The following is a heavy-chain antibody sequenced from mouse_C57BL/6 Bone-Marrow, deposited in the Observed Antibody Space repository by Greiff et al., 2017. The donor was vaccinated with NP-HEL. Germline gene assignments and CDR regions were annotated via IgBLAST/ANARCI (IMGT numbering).Heavy chain of an antibody. CDR3: ARRRGFSY. V-gene: IGHV1-82*01. CDR1: GYAFTSSW. CDR2: IYPGDGDT. Sequence: VQLKQSGPELVKPGASVKISCKASGYAFTSSWMNWVKQRPGKGLEWIGRIYPGDGDTNYNGKFKGKATLTADKSSSTAYMQLSSLTSEDSAVYFCARRRGFSYWGQGTLVTVSA. J-gene: IGHJ3*01.